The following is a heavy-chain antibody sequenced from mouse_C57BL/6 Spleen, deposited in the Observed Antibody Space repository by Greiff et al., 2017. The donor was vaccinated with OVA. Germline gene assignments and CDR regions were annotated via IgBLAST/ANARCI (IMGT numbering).Heavy chain of an antibody. Sequence: VQLQQPGAELVRPGSSVKLSCKASGYTFTSYWMDWVKQRPGQGLEWIGNIYPSDSETHYNQKFKDKATLTVDKSSSTAYMQLSSLTSEDSAVYYCARRGAPYAMDYWGQGTSVTVSS. J-gene: IGHJ4*01. CDR2: IYPSDSET. CDR1: GYTFTSYW. V-gene: IGHV1-61*01. CDR3: ARRGAPYAMDY. D-gene: IGHD3-1*01.